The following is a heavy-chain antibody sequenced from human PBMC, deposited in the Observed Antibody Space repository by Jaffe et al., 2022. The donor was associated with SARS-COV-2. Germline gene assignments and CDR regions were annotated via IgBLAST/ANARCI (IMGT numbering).Heavy chain of an antibody. V-gene: IGHV4-34*02. Sequence: QVQLQQWGAGLLTPSETLSLTCAVYGGSFSGYYWTWIRQPPGKGLEWIGEIDRSGSTNYNPSLKSRVTISVDTSKNQFSLKLNSVTAADTAVYYCASQWDPGMDSFDIWGQGTMVTVSS. D-gene: IGHD1-26*01. CDR1: GGSFSGYY. J-gene: IGHJ3*02. CDR2: IDRSGST. CDR3: ASQWDPGMDSFDI.